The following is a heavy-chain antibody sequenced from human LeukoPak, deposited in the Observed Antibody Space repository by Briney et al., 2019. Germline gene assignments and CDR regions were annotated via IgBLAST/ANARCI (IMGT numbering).Heavy chain of an antibody. CDR2: ISYDGSNE. J-gene: IGHJ4*02. CDR1: GFTFSSYA. D-gene: IGHD6-19*01. Sequence: GRSLRLSCAASGFTFSSYAMHWVRQAPGKGLEWVTVISYDGSNEYYADSVKGRFTISRDNSKNTLYLQMNSLRAEDTAVYYCASLDSGFVWGQGTLVTVSS. CDR3: ASLDSGFV. V-gene: IGHV3-30-3*01.